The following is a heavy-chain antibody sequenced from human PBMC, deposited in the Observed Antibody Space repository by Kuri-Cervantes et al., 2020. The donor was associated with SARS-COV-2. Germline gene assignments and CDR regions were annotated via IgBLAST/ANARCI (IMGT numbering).Heavy chain of an antibody. CDR1: GGSFSGYY. J-gene: IGHJ4*02. D-gene: IGHD3-9*01. CDR2: INHSGST. Sequence: SQTLSLTCAVYGGSFSGYYWSWIRQPPGKGLEWIGEINHSGSTNYNPSLKSRVTISVDTSRKQFSLKLSSVTAADTAVYYCAREIQWAIFLEGIFDYWGQGTLVTVSS. CDR3: AREIQWAIFLEGIFDY. V-gene: IGHV4-34*01.